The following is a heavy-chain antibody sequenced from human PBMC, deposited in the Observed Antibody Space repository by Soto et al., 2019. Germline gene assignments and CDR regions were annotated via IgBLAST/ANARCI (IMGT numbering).Heavy chain of an antibody. CDR1: GFTVSNSY. CDR3: ARADSGPFHY. Sequence: GGSLRLSCAASGFTVSNSYMSWVRQTPGKGLEWVSIIYSGGSTYYADSVKGRFTISRDNSKNILYLQMNSLRAEDTAVYYCARADSGPFHYWGQGTLVTVSS. J-gene: IGHJ4*02. V-gene: IGHV3-53*01. D-gene: IGHD6-19*01. CDR2: IYSGGST.